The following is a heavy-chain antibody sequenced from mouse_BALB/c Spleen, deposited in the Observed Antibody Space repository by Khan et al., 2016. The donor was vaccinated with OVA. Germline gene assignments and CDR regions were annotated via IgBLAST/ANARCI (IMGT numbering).Heavy chain of an antibody. CDR3: AGGGAAYYRDDGGAMEY. CDR2: INTHSGVP. J-gene: IGHJ4*01. D-gene: IGHD2-14*01. Sequence: QIQLVQSGPELKKPGETVRISCKASGYTFTTAGIQWVQQMPGKGLKWIGWINTHSGVPKYAEDFKGRFAFSLEISVNPAYLQITNLNNEDTATYVCAGGGAAYYRDDGGAMEYWGQGTSVTVSS. CDR1: GYTFTTAG. V-gene: IGHV9-4*02.